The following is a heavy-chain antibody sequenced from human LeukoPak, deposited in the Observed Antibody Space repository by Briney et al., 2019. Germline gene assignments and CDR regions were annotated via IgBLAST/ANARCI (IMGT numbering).Heavy chain of an antibody. V-gene: IGHV4-39*07. CDR3: ARRVTIFGVVIRAWFDP. D-gene: IGHD3-3*01. Sequence: SETLSLTCTVSGGSISSSSYYWGWIRQPPGKGLEWIGSIYYSGSTYYNPSLKSRVTISVDTSKNQFSLKLSSVTAADTAVYYCARRVTIFGVVIRAWFDPWGQGTLVTVSS. CDR1: GGSISSSSYY. CDR2: IYYSGST. J-gene: IGHJ5*02.